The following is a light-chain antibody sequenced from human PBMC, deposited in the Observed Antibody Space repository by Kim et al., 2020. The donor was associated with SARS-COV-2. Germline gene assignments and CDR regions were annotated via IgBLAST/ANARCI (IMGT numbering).Light chain of an antibody. CDR1: TSDVGDWNY. J-gene: IGLJ2*01. CDR2: DVT. CDR3: TSYTTSTTLVL. Sequence: QSASVSGSPGQSITISCTGTTSDVGDWNYVSWYQQHPGKAPKLMIYDVTNRPSGVSNRFSGSKSGNTASLTISGLQAEDEADYYCTSYTTSTTLVLFGGGTQLTVL. V-gene: IGLV2-14*03.